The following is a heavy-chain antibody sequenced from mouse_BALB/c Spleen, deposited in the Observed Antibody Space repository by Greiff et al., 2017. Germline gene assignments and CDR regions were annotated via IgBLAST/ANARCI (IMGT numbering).Heavy chain of an antibody. J-gene: IGHJ4*01. V-gene: IGHV14-1*02. Sequence: EVQLQQSGAELVRPGALVKLSCKASGFNIKDYYMHWVKQRPEQGLEWIGWIDPENGNTIYDPKFQGKASITADTSSNTAYLHLSSLTSEDTAVYYCARCDGYYYAMDYWGQGTSVTVSS. CDR2: IDPENGNT. D-gene: IGHD2-3*01. CDR1: GFNIKDYY. CDR3: ARCDGYYYAMDY.